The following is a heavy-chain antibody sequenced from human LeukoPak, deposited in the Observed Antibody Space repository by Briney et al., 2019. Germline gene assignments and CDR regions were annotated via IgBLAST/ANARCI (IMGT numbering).Heavy chain of an antibody. Sequence: SETLSLTCTVSGGSINTYYWSWVRQSAGKGLEWIGRIYGSGSTNYNTSLKSRVTMSVDTSKNEFSLNLSSVTAADTAVYFCARDGSGYDQGYYYYYMDVWGKGTTVTISS. CDR2: IYGSGST. J-gene: IGHJ6*03. CDR3: ARDGSGYDQGYYYYYMDV. D-gene: IGHD5-12*01. V-gene: IGHV4-4*07. CDR1: GGSINTYY.